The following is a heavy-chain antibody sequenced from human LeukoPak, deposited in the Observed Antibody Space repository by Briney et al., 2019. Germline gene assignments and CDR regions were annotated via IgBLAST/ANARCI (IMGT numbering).Heavy chain of an antibody. CDR3: AREPNYYDSSGQNRGYGMDV. CDR1: GGSISTHY. CDR2: IYYSGST. J-gene: IGHJ6*02. V-gene: IGHV4-4*07. D-gene: IGHD3-22*01. Sequence: SETLSLTCTVSGGSISTHYWSWIRQPAGKGLEWIGSIYYSGSTYYNPSLKSRVTISVDTSKNQFSLKLSSVTAADTAVYYCAREPNYYDSSGQNRGYGMDVWGQGTTVTVSS.